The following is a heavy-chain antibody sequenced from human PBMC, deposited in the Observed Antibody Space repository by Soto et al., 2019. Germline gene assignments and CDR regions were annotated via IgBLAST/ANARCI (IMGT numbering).Heavy chain of an antibody. Sequence: GASVKVSCKASGYTFTTYAMHWVRPAPGQRLEWMGWINGGNGDTKYSQQFKGRVTITRDTSASTAYMELSSLRSEDTAVYYCARDRGAFYGDYLQHDAFAIWGQGTMVPVAS. J-gene: IGHJ3*02. CDR2: INGGNGDT. V-gene: IGHV1-3*01. CDR3: ARDRGAFYGDYLQHDAFAI. D-gene: IGHD4-17*01. CDR1: GYTFTTYA.